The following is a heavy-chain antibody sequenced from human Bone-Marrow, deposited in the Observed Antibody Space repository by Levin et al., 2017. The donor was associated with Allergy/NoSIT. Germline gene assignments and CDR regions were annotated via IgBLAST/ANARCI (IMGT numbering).Heavy chain of an antibody. V-gene: IGHV3-21*01. D-gene: IGHD4-17*01. CDR1: GFTLDTYS. CDR2: ISSTSTYM. Sequence: GGSLRLSCAASGFTLDTYSMNWVRQSPGKGLEWISSISSTSTYMFYTDSVKGRFTISRDNAKNSLYLEMTSLRAEDTAVYYCARDPPYTVTTYFDLWGRGTLVTVSS. J-gene: IGHJ2*01. CDR3: ARDPPYTVTTYFDL.